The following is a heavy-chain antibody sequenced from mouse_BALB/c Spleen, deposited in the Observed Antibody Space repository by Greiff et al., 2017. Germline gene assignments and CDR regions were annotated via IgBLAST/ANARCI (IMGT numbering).Heavy chain of an antibody. Sequence: VQLQQSGAELMKPGASVKISCKATGYTFSSYWIEWVKQRPGHGLEWIGEILPGSGSTNYNEKFKGKATFTADTSSNTAYMQLSSLTSEDSAVYYCAREVRRSWFAYWGQGTLVTVSA. D-gene: IGHD2-14*01. J-gene: IGHJ3*01. CDR2: ILPGSGST. CDR3: AREVRRSWFAY. V-gene: IGHV1-9*01. CDR1: GYTFSSYW.